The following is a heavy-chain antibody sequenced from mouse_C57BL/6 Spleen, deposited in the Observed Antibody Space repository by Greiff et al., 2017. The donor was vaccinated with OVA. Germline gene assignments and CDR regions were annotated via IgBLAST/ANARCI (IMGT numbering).Heavy chain of an antibody. CDR3: ARGKKSLLCAMDY. CDR2: IWSDGST. D-gene: IGHD2-10*01. Sequence: VQGVESGPGLVAPSQSLSITCTVSGFSLTSYGVHWVRQPPGKGLEWLVVIWSDGSTTYNSALKSRLSISKDNSKSQVFLKMNSLQTDDTAMYYCARGKKSLLCAMDYWGQGTSVTVSS. CDR1: GFSLTSYG. J-gene: IGHJ4*01. V-gene: IGHV2-6*03.